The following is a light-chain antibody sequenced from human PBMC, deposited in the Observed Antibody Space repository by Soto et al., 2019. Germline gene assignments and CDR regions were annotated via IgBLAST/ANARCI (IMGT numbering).Light chain of an antibody. CDR2: AAS. Sequence: DIQLTQSPSFLSASVGDRVTITCRARQGIDTYLAWYQQKPGKAPKLLIYAASFLQSGVPSRFSGSGSGTEFTLTISSLQPEDFAAYYCQQLNTYPFIFVQGTRLEIK. V-gene: IGKV1-9*01. J-gene: IGKJ5*01. CDR1: QGIDTY. CDR3: QQLNTYPFI.